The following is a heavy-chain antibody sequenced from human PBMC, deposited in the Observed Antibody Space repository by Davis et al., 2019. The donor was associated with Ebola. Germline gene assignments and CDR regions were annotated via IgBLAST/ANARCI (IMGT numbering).Heavy chain of an antibody. D-gene: IGHD6-25*01. V-gene: IGHV3-74*01. CDR3: ARREAASIDY. J-gene: IGHJ4*02. Sequence: GESLKISCAASGFTFSTYAMHWVRQAPGKGLVWVSRITNDGTRTSYADSVQGRFTISRDNAKNTLFLQLNSLRVEDTAIYYCARREAASIDYWGQGTLVTVSS. CDR1: GFTFSTYA. CDR2: ITNDGTRT.